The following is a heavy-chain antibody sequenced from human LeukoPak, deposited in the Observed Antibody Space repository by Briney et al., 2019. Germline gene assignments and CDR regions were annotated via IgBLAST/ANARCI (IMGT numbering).Heavy chain of an antibody. CDR2: VRYDGNNP. Sequence: GGSLRLSCAASGFTFGSYGMHWVRQAPGKGLDWVAFVRYDGNNPYYSASVKGRFTISRDNSKNTVLLQMNNLRLEDAAVYYCARGSRYGDYPYYCDFGGQEALVTVSS. CDR3: ARGSRYGDYPYYCDF. J-gene: IGHJ4*02. V-gene: IGHV3-30*02. D-gene: IGHD4-17*01. CDR1: GFTFGSYG.